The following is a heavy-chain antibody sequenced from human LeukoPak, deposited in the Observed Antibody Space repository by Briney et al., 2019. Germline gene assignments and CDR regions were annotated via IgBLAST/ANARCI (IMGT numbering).Heavy chain of an antibody. CDR1: GFTFNSYC. CDR3: AKDGSSYYYIYY. CDR2: ISYDGSNT. Sequence: GGSLRLSCAASGFTFNSYCMHWVRQAPGKGLEWLAFISYDGSNTYYADSVNVRFTVSRDDSKSTLYLQMNSLRADDTAVYYCAKDGSSYYYIYYWGQGPLVTVSS. V-gene: IGHV3-30*02. D-gene: IGHD3-22*01. J-gene: IGHJ4*02.